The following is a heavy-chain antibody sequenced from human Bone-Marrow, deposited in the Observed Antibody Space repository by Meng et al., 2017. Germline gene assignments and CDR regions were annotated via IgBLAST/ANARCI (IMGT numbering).Heavy chain of an antibody. CDR2: ISWHSRTI. V-gene: IGHV3-9*01. CDR3: AKDSRIAAGRLYYFDS. Sequence: SLKISCVASGFPFDDYAMHWVRQAPGKGLEWVSGISWHSRTIEYADSVRGRFTVSRDNAANSLYLQMNSLRPEDTALYHCAKDSRIAAGRLYYFDSWGQGTQVTVSS. J-gene: IGHJ4*02. D-gene: IGHD6-13*01. CDR1: GFPFDDYA.